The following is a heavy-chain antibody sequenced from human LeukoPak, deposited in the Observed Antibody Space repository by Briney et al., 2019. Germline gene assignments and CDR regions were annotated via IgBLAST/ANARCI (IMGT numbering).Heavy chain of an antibody. CDR3: ARVAIQLWLYYFDY. CDR2: ISSSGSTI. J-gene: IGHJ4*02. Sequence: GGSLRLSCAASGFTFSDYYMSWIRQAPGKGLEWVSYISSSGSTIYYADSLKGRFTISRDNAKNSLYLQMNSLRAEDTAVYYCARVAIQLWLYYFDYWGQGTLVTVSS. V-gene: IGHV3-11*04. CDR1: GFTFSDYY. D-gene: IGHD5-18*01.